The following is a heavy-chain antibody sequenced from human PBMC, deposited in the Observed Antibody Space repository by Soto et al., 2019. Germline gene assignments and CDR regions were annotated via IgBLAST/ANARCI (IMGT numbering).Heavy chain of an antibody. Sequence: QVQLVQSGAEVKKPGSSVKVSCKASGGTFSSYTISWVRQAPGQGLEWMGRIIPILGIANYAQKFQGRVTITPDKSTSTAYMELSSLRSEDTAVYYCARDHRIRIAAADPFDYWGQGTLVTVSS. CDR2: IIPILGIA. CDR3: ARDHRIRIAAADPFDY. CDR1: GGTFSSYT. V-gene: IGHV1-69*08. D-gene: IGHD6-13*01. J-gene: IGHJ4*02.